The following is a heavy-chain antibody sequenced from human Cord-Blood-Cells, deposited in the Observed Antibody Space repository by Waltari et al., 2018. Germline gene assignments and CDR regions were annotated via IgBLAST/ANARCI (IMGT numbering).Heavy chain of an antibody. J-gene: IGHJ3*02. Sequence: QVQLVEPGGGVVQPGRSLRLSCAASGFTFSSYGIHWVRRAPGKGLEWVAVLTYDGSNKYYADSVKGRFTISRDNSKNTLYLQMNSLRAEDTAVYYCAKGDSSSSGGKNAFDIWGQGTMVTVSS. V-gene: IGHV3-30*18. D-gene: IGHD6-6*01. CDR1: GFTFSSYG. CDR3: AKGDSSSSGGKNAFDI. CDR2: LTYDGSNK.